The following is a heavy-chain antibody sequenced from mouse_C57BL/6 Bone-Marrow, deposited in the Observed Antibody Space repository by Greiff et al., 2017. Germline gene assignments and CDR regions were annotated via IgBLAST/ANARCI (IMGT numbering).Heavy chain of an antibody. CDR3: TTAVVEGTWFAN. J-gene: IGHJ3*01. D-gene: IGHD1-1*01. V-gene: IGHV14-4*01. CDR1: GFNIKDDY. Sequence: VQLQQSGAELVRPGASVKLSCTASGFNIKDDYMHWVKQRPEQGLEWIGWIVPENGDTEYASKFQGKATITADTSSDTAYLRLSSLTSEDTAVYYCTTAVVEGTWFANWGQGTMVTVSA. CDR2: IVPENGDT.